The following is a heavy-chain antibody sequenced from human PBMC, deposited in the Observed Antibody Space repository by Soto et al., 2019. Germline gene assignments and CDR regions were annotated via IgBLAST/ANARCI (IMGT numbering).Heavy chain of an antibody. V-gene: IGHV4-59*01. CDR2: VHYTGST. CDR1: GASISSSY. Sequence: SETLSLTCTVSGASISSSYWSWIRQSPGKRLEWIGYVHYTGSTKFNPSLDNRASISVDTSKNQFSLKLSSVTAADTAVYYCAREAFVVKWYYFDFWGQGNLVTVHS. D-gene: IGHD2-15*01. J-gene: IGHJ4*02. CDR3: AREAFVVKWYYFDF.